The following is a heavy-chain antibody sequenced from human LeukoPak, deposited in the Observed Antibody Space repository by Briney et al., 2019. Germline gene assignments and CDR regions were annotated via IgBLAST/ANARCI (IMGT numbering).Heavy chain of an antibody. J-gene: IGHJ4*02. D-gene: IGHD3-22*01. CDR2: IFPGDSDT. CDR1: GYIFTNYW. Sequence: GESLKISCKGSGYIFTNYWIGWVRQMPGKGPEWMGIIFPGDSDTRYSPSFQGQVTISADKSISTAYLQWSSLKASDTAIYYCARFSGYYLYYFDYWGQGTLVTVSS. CDR3: ARFSGYYLYYFDY. V-gene: IGHV5-51*01.